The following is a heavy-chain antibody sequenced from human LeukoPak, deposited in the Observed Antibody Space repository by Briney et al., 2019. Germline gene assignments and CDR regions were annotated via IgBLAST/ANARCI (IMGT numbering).Heavy chain of an antibody. J-gene: IGHJ6*03. CDR1: GGSFSGYY. V-gene: IGHV4-34*01. CDR2: INHSGST. Sequence: SETLSLTCAVYGGSFSGYYWSWIRQPPGKGLEWIGEINHSGSTNYNPSLKSRVTISVDTSKNQFSLKLSSVTAADTAVYYCARVVSIYYYYYYMDVWGKGTTVTVSS. CDR3: ARVVSIYYYYYYMDV. D-gene: IGHD2-2*01.